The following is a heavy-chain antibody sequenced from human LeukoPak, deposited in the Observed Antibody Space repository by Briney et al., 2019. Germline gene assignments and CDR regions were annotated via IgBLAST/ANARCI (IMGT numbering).Heavy chain of an antibody. V-gene: IGHV4-61*02. CDR1: GGSISSGSYY. Sequence: SETLSLTCTVSGGSISSGSYYWSWIRQPPGKGLEWIGRIYTIGSTNYNPSLKSRVTISVDTSKNQFSLKLSSVTAADTAVYYGARYIGGSYDSYAFGIWGQGTMVTVSS. CDR3: ARYIGGSYDSYAFGI. CDR2: IYTIGST. D-gene: IGHD1-26*01. J-gene: IGHJ3*02.